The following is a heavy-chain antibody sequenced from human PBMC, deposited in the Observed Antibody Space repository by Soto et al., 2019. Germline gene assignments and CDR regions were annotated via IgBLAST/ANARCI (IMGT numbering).Heavy chain of an antibody. V-gene: IGHV3-30*18. Sequence: QVQLVESGGGVVQPGRSLRLSCAASGFTFSSYGMHWVRQAPGKGLEWVAVISYDGSNKYYADSVKGRFTISRDNFKTTLYLKMNSLRVEDTAVYYCAKDNYYDFWSGYRGDAFDIWGPGTMVTVS. CDR2: ISYDGSNK. CDR3: AKDNYYDFWSGYRGDAFDI. J-gene: IGHJ3*02. CDR1: GFTFSSYG. D-gene: IGHD3-3*01.